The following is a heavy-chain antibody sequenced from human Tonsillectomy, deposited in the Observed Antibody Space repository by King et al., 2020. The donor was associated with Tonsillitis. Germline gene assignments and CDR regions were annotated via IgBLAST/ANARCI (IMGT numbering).Heavy chain of an antibody. Sequence: VQLVESGGGVVQPGRSLRLSCTASGFTFSGYGMHWVRQAPGKGLEWVAVISYDGSNKYYADSVKGRFTISRDNSKNTLYLQINSLRAEDTAVYYCAKARGTATYYYGMDVGGQGTTVTVSS. CDR1: GFTFSGYG. V-gene: IGHV3-30*18. CDR3: AKARGTATYYYGMDV. D-gene: IGHD5-18*01. J-gene: IGHJ6*02. CDR2: ISYDGSNK.